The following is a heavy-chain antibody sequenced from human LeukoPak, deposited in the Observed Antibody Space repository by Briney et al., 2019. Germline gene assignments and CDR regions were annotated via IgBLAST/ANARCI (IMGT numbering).Heavy chain of an antibody. Sequence: PSETLSLTCTVSGGSISSYYWSWIRQPPGKGLEWIGYIYYSGSTYYNPSLKSRVTISVDTSKNQFSLKLSSVTAADTAVFYCARRSQTAAGRGIDYWGQGTLVTVSS. D-gene: IGHD6-13*01. CDR3: ARRSQTAAGRGIDY. CDR2: IYYSGST. CDR1: GGSISSYY. J-gene: IGHJ4*02. V-gene: IGHV4-59*08.